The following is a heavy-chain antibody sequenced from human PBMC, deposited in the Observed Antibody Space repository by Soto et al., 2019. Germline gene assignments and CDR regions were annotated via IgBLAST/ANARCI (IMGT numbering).Heavy chain of an antibody. CDR2: TYYRSKWYY. V-gene: IGHV6-1*01. D-gene: IGHD2-15*01. CDR1: GDSVSSNSAA. J-gene: IGHJ5*02. CDR3: ARDEDEYLGLNH. Sequence: SQTLSLTCAISGDSVSSNSAAWNWIRQSPSRGLEWLGRTYYRSKWYYDYTSSVRSRISINPDTSKNQFFLQLRSVTPEDTAVYYCARDEDEYLGLNHWGQGIPVTVSS.